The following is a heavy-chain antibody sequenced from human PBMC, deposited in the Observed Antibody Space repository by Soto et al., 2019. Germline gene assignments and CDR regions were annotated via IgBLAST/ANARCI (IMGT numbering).Heavy chain of an antibody. CDR3: ARRVQVWLPDYYGMDV. V-gene: IGHV1-18*01. J-gene: IGHJ6*02. CDR1: GYDYVTYA. CDR2: ISTLNGNT. D-gene: IGHD5-18*01. Sequence: QAQLVQSGAAVKKPGASVNVSCKASGYDYVTYAITWVRPRPGQGLEWMGWISTLNGNTNYAQNFQGRVTMTTDTSTRIDHLELRSLRSDDTAVYYCARRVQVWLPDYYGMDVWGQGTTVTVSS.